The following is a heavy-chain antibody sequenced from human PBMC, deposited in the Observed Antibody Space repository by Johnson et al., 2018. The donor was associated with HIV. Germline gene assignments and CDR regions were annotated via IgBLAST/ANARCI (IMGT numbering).Heavy chain of an antibody. D-gene: IGHD3-3*01. J-gene: IGHJ3*01. CDR1: GFTFSDYY. V-gene: IGHV3-11*04. CDR3: AKDKFMFLENPVDAFDV. Sequence: QVQLVESGGGLVQPGGSLRLSCAASGFTFSDYYMSWIRQAPRKGLEWLSYISSSGSTIYYADSVKGRFTISRDNAKNSLYIQMNSLRAEDTAVYYCAKDKFMFLENPVDAFDVWGQGTMVTFSS. CDR2: ISSSGSTI.